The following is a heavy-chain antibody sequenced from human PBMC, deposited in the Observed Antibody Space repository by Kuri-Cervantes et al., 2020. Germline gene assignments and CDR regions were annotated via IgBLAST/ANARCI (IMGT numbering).Heavy chain of an antibody. CDR1: GGSISSYY. CDR2: IYYSGST. Sequence: ESLKISCTVSGGSISSYYWSWIRQPPGKGLEWIGYIYYSGSTYYNPSLKSRVTISVDTSKNQFSLKLSSVTAADTAVYYCVRDSSGYSGVFDYWGQGTLVTVSS. V-gene: IGHV4-59*06. J-gene: IGHJ4*02. CDR3: VRDSSGYSGVFDY. D-gene: IGHD3-22*01.